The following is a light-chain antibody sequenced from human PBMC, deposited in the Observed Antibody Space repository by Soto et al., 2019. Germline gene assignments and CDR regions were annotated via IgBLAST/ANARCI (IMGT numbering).Light chain of an antibody. V-gene: IGLV2-14*01. CDR3: YSYTSSSLYV. CDR2: EVN. CDR1: SSDVGGYNY. J-gene: IGLJ1*01. Sequence: QSALTQPASVSGSPGQSITISCTGTSSDVGGYNYVSWYQQHPGKAPKLMIYEVNNRPSGVSNRFSGSKSGNTASLTISGLQAEDEADYYCYSYTSSSLYVFGTGTKLTVL.